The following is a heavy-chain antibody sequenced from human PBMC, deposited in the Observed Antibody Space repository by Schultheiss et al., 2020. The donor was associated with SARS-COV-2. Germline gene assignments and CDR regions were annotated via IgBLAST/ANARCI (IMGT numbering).Heavy chain of an antibody. J-gene: IGHJ5*02. CDR3: ARSRPYCSSTSCYSRFDP. Sequence: AGSLRLSCTVSGGSISSYYWSWIRQPPGKGLEWIGYIYYSGSTNYNPSLKSRVTISVDTSKNQFSLKLSSVTAADTAVYYCARSRPYCSSTSCYSRFDPWGQGTLVTVSS. CDR2: IYYSGST. D-gene: IGHD2-2*01. CDR1: GGSISSYY. V-gene: IGHV4-59*08.